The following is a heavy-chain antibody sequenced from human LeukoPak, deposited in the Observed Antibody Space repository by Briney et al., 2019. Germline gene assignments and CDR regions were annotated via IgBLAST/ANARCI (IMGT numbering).Heavy chain of an antibody. CDR1: GFTFSNAW. D-gene: IGHD2/OR15-2a*01. Sequence: GGSLRLSCAASGFTFSNAWMSWVRQAPGKGLEWVAFIRYDGSNKYYADSVKGRFTTSRDNSKNTLYLQMNSLRAEDTAVYYCAKDFGSMPGVGYWGQGTLVTVSS. CDR2: IRYDGSNK. J-gene: IGHJ4*02. V-gene: IGHV3-30*02. CDR3: AKDFGSMPGVGY.